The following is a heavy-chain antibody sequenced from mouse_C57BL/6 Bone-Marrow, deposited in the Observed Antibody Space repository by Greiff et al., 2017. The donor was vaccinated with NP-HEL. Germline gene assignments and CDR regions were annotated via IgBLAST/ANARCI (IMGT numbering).Heavy chain of an antibody. CDR3: ARRSANFDY. CDR2: ISSGGSYT. V-gene: IGHV5-6*02. Sequence: DVKLVESGGDLVKPGGSLKLSCAASGFTFSSYGMSWVRQTPDKRLEWVATISSGGSYTYYPDSVKGRVTISRDNAKNTLYLQMSSLKSEDTAMYYCARRSANFDYWGQGTTLTVSS. CDR1: GFTFSSYG. J-gene: IGHJ2*01.